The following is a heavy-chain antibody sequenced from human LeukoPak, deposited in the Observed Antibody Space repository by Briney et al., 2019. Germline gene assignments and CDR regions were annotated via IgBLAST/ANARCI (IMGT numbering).Heavy chain of an antibody. V-gene: IGHV3-53*01. Sequence: GGSLRLSCAASGFTFSSYAMTWVRQAPGKGLEWVSVIYSGGRTYYADSVKGRLTISRDNSKNTLYLQMNSLRAEDTAVYYCARGGVLAGAFDIWGQGTMVTVSS. D-gene: IGHD4/OR15-4a*01. CDR1: GFTFSSYA. CDR3: ARGGVLAGAFDI. J-gene: IGHJ3*02. CDR2: IYSGGRT.